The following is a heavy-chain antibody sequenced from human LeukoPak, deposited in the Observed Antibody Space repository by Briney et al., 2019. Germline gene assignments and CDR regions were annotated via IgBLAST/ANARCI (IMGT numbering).Heavy chain of an antibody. CDR2: IDYSGST. Sequence: PSETLSLTCPVSGGSISSYYWSWVRQPPGKGLEWIGYIDYSGSTNYNPSLKSRVTISVDTSKNQFSLKLSSVTAADTAVYYCARSPTYYDFWSGYFNSLLFDYWGQGTLVTVSS. V-gene: IGHV4-59*01. J-gene: IGHJ4*02. CDR3: ARSPTYYDFWSGYFNSLLFDY. D-gene: IGHD3-3*01. CDR1: GGSISSYY.